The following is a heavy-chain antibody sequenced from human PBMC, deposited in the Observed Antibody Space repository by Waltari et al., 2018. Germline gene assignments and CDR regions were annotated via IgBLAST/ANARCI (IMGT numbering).Heavy chain of an antibody. CDR2: IKQDGSEK. CDR3: ARELRETEAFDI. Sequence: EVQLVESGGGLVQLGGSLRLSCAASGFTFSSSWMRWVRTAPGKGLEWVANIKQDGSEKYYVDSVKCRFTISRDNAKNSLYLQMNSLRAEDTAVYYCARELRETEAFDIWGQGTMVTVSS. D-gene: IGHD3-16*01. J-gene: IGHJ3*02. V-gene: IGHV3-7*01. CDR1: GFTFSSSW.